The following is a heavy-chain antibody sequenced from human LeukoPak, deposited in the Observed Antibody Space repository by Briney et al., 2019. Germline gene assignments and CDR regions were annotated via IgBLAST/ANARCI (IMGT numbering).Heavy chain of an antibody. D-gene: IGHD2-15*01. CDR3: ARDPSVAADY. Sequence: GGSLRLSCAASGFTFSSYSMNWVRQAPGKGLEWVSSISSSSSYIYYADSVKGRFTISRDNAKNSLYLQMNGLRAEDTAVYYCARDPSVAADYWGQGTLVTVSS. CDR1: GFTFSSYS. J-gene: IGHJ4*02. V-gene: IGHV3-21*01. CDR2: ISSSSSYI.